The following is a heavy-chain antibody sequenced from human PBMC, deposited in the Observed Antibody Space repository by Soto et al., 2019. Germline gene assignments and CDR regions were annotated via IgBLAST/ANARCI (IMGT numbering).Heavy chain of an antibody. Sequence: GPTLVNPTQTLTLTCTFSGFSLSTSGMCVSWIRQPPGKALEWLALIDWDDDKYYSTSLKTRLTISKDTSKNQVVLTMTNVDPVDTATYYCARIRGATLYYYGMDVWGQGTTVTVSS. CDR1: GFSLSTSGMC. J-gene: IGHJ6*02. D-gene: IGHD1-26*01. V-gene: IGHV2-70*01. CDR2: IDWDDDK. CDR3: ARIRGATLYYYGMDV.